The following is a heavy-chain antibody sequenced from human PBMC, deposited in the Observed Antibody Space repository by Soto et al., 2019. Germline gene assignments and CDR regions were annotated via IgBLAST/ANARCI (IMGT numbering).Heavy chain of an antibody. CDR2: IWYDGSNK. CDR3: ARDHSLLWCGEKGRGMDV. Sequence: QVQLVESGGGVVQPGRSLRLSCAASGFTFSSYGMHWVRQAPGKGLEWVAVIWYDGSNKYYADSVKGRFTISRDNSKNTLYLQMNSLRAEDTAVYYCARDHSLLWCGEKGRGMDVWGQGTTVTVSS. V-gene: IGHV3-33*01. D-gene: IGHD3-10*01. CDR1: GFTFSSYG. J-gene: IGHJ6*02.